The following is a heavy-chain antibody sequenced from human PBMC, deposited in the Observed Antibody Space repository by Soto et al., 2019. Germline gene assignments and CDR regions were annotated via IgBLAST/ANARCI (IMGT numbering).Heavy chain of an antibody. CDR1: GFTFSSYG. Sequence: GGSLRLSCAASGFTFSSYGMHWVRQAPGKGLEWVSHISGNGSNIYFADSVKGRFTISRDNAKNSLYLQMNSLRAEDTAVYYCARDCSSSSCYGYFQHWGQGTRVTVSS. J-gene: IGHJ1*01. CDR3: ARDCSSSSCYGYFQH. CDR2: ISGNGSNI. D-gene: IGHD2-2*01. V-gene: IGHV3-48*04.